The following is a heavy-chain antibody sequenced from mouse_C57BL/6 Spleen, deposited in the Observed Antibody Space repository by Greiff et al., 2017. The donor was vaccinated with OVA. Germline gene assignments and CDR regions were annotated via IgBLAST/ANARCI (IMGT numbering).Heavy chain of an antibody. J-gene: IGHJ2*01. CDR1: GFTFSSYG. V-gene: IGHV5-6*01. Sequence: EVQRVESGGDLVKPGGSLKLSCAASGFTFSSYGMSWVRQTPDKRLEWVATISSGGSYTYYPDSVKGRFTISRDNDKNTLYLQMSSLKSEDTAMDYCARQEGYYFDYWGQGTTLTVSS. CDR2: ISSGGSYT. CDR3: ARQEGYYFDY.